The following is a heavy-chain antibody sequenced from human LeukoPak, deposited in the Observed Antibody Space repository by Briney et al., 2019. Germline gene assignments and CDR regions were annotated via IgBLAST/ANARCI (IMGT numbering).Heavy chain of an antibody. CDR3: ARRTQGLPFDY. Sequence: SETLSLTCTVSGGSISSSSFYWGWIRQPPGKGPEWIGSIYYSGSTYYNPSLKSRVTISVDTSKNQFSLKLSFVTAADTAVYYCARRTQGLPFDYWGQGTLVTVSS. J-gene: IGHJ4*02. D-gene: IGHD2-21*02. V-gene: IGHV4-39*01. CDR1: GGSISSSSFY. CDR2: IYYSGST.